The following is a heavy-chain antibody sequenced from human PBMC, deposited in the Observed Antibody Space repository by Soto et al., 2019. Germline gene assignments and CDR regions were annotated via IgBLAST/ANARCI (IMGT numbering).Heavy chain of an antibody. CDR3: ARDMVRGVYSYYYGMDV. D-gene: IGHD3-10*01. V-gene: IGHV4-38-2*02. Sequence: TLSLTCAVSGYSISSGYYWGWIRQPPGKGLEWIGSIYHSGSTYYNPSLKSRVTISVDTSKNQFSLKLSSVTAADTAVYYCARDMVRGVYSYYYGMDVWGQSTTVTVSS. J-gene: IGHJ6*02. CDR1: GYSISSGYY. CDR2: IYHSGST.